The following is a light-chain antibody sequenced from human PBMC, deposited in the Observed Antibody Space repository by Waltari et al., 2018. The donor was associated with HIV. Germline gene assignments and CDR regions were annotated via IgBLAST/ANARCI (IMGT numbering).Light chain of an antibody. J-gene: IGLJ3*02. Sequence: SYDLMQPPSMSVPPAQTATITCPGHALAEKLVYWYRQESGRAPKLVVFEDSKRPSGIPERFIGSKSGTVDTLTITGARLEDDGDYYCYSTDTSGTQRVFGGGTRLTVL. CDR2: EDS. CDR3: YSTDTSGTQRV. CDR1: ALAEKL. V-gene: IGLV3-10*01.